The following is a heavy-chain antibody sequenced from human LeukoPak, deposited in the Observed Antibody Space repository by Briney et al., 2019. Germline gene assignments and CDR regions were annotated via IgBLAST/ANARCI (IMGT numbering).Heavy chain of an antibody. V-gene: IGHV1-2*02. Sequence: ASVKVSCKASGYTFTGYYMHWVRQAPGQGLEWMGWINPNSGGTNYAQKFQGRVTMTRDTSISTAYMELSRLRSGDTAVYYCATLEYSSSGGMDVWGQGTTVTVSS. J-gene: IGHJ6*02. CDR3: ATLEYSSSGGMDV. CDR1: GYTFTGYY. CDR2: INPNSGGT. D-gene: IGHD6-6*01.